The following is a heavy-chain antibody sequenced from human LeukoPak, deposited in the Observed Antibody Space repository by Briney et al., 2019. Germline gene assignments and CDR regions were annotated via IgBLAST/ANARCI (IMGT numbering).Heavy chain of an antibody. D-gene: IGHD1-20*01. Sequence: GGSLRLSCAASGFTFSSYAMSWVRQAPGKGLVWVSRINSDGSSTSYADSVKGRFTISRDNAKNTLYLQMNSLRAEDTAVYYCARDNWNPGWFDPWGQGTLVTVSS. CDR3: ARDNWNPGWFDP. J-gene: IGHJ5*02. CDR2: INSDGSST. CDR1: GFTFSSYA. V-gene: IGHV3-74*01.